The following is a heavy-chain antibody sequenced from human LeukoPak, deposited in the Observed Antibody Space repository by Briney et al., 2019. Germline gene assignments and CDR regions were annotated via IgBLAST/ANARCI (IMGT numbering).Heavy chain of an antibody. V-gene: IGHV3-21*01. CDR2: ISSNSIYV. Sequence: GGSLRLSCAASGFTFSSYSMNWVRQAPGKGLEWVSSISSNSIYVFYADSMKGRFTISRDNAKNSLSLQMNSLRAEDTAVYYCARGRGWVMDVWGQGTTVTVSS. J-gene: IGHJ6*02. D-gene: IGHD6-19*01. CDR3: ARGRGWVMDV. CDR1: GFTFSSYS.